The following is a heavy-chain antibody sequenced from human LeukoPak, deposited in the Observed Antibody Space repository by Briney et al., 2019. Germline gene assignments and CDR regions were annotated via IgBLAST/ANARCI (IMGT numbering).Heavy chain of an antibody. Sequence: KPSETLSLTCTVSGVSISSGGYYWSWIRQHPGKGLEWIGYIYYSGGTYYNPSLKSRLTISLDTSNNQFSLKLSSVTAADTAVYYCARGPVRDYSNYWGQGTLVTVSS. CDR2: IYYSGGT. D-gene: IGHD4-11*01. V-gene: IGHV4-31*03. CDR3: ARGPVRDYSNY. CDR1: GVSISSGGYY. J-gene: IGHJ4*02.